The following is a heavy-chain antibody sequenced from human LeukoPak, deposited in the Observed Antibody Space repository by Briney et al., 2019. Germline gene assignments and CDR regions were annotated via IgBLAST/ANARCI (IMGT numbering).Heavy chain of an antibody. V-gene: IGHV3-30-3*01. J-gene: IGHJ4*02. CDR1: GFTFSSYA. Sequence: AGGSLRLSCAASGFTFSSYAMSWVRQAPGKGLEWVAVISYDGSNKYYADSVKGRFTISRDNSKNTLYLQMNSLRAEDTAVYYCARDRGYSNSLDYWGQGTLVTVSS. CDR2: ISYDGSNK. D-gene: IGHD4-11*01. CDR3: ARDRGYSNSLDY.